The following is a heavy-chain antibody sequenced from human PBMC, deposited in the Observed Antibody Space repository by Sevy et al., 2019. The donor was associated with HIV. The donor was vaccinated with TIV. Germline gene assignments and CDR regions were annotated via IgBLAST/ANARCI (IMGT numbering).Heavy chain of an antibody. CDR3: ATTKDYYDSSGYPFDY. CDR1: GYTLTELS. D-gene: IGHD3-22*01. CDR2: FDPEDDET. V-gene: IGHV1-24*01. J-gene: IGHJ4*02. Sequence: ASVKVSCKVSGYTLTELSMHWVRQAPGKGLEWMGTFDPEDDETIYAQKFQGRVTMTEDTSTDTAYMELSGLRSEDTAVYYCATTKDYYDSSGYPFDYWGQRTLVTVSS.